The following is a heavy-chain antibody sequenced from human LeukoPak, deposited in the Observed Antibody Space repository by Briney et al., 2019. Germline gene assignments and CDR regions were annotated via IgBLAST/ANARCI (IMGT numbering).Heavy chain of an antibody. J-gene: IGHJ4*02. Sequence: SETLSLTCAVSGGSISSGSYYWSWIRQPAGKGLEWIGRIYTSGSTNHNPSLKSRVTISVDTSKNQFSLKLSSVTAADTAVYYCARENHSSWYPYFDYWGQGTLVTVSS. CDR2: IYTSGST. CDR3: ARENHSSWYPYFDY. D-gene: IGHD6-13*01. CDR1: GGSISSGSYY. V-gene: IGHV4-61*02.